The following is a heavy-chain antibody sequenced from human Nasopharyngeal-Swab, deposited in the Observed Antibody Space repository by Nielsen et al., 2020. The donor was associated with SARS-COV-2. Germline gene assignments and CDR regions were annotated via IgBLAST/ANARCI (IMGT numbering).Heavy chain of an antibody. V-gene: IGHV4-30-4*01. CDR2: IYYSGST. CDR3: ASLKVGITIFGVVTDRLLDY. Sequence: WIRQPPGKGLEWIGYIYYSGSTYYNPSLKSRVTISVDTSKNQFSLKLSSATAADTAVYYCASLKVGITIFGVVTDRLLDYWGQGTLVTVSS. D-gene: IGHD3-3*01. J-gene: IGHJ4*02.